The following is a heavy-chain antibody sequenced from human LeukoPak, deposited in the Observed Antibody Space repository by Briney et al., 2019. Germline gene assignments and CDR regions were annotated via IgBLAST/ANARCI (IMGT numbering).Heavy chain of an antibody. D-gene: IGHD4-17*01. Sequence: PGGSLRLSCAASGLTFSNAWMSWVRQAPGKGREWVGRIKRKTDGGTTDYAAHVKGRFTISRDDSKNTLYLQMNSLKTEDTAVYYCTTLYDYGDYYFDFWGEGTLVTVSS. V-gene: IGHV3-15*01. J-gene: IGHJ4*02. CDR2: IKRKTDGGTT. CDR3: TTLYDYGDYYFDF. CDR1: GLTFSNAW.